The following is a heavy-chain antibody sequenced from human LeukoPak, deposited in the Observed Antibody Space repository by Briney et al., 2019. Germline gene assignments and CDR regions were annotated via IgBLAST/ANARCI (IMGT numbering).Heavy chain of an antibody. Sequence: PGGSLRLSCAASGFTFSSYWMHWVRQAPGKGLVWVSRINSDGSSTSYADSVKGRFTISRDNAKNTLYLQMNSLRAEDTAVYYCAAKGNGYTGIYLFAHWGQGTLVTVSS. CDR2: INSDGSST. J-gene: IGHJ4*02. D-gene: IGHD1-26*01. CDR1: GFTFSSYW. CDR3: AAKGNGYTGIYLFAH. V-gene: IGHV3-74*01.